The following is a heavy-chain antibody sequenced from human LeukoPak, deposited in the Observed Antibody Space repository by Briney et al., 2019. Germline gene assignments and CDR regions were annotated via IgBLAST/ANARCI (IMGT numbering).Heavy chain of an antibody. V-gene: IGHV1-8*01. J-gene: IGHJ5*02. CDR3: ARALRRYYDFWSGYLGVCWFDP. CDR1: GYTFTSYD. Sequence: ASVTVSCKASGYTFTSYDINWVRQAPGQGLEWMGWMNPNSGNTGYAQKFQGRVTMTRNTSIGTAYMELSSLRSEDTAVYYCARALRRYYDFWSGYLGVCWFDPWGQGTLVTVSS. CDR2: MNPNSGNT. D-gene: IGHD3-3*01.